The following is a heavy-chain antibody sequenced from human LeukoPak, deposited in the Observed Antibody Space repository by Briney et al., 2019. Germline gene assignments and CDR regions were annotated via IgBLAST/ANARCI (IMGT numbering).Heavy chain of an antibody. Sequence: ASVKVSCKASGYTFTDSYIHWVRQAPGQGLEWMGWINPNSGGTNYAQKFRGRVTMTRDTSISTAYMELSRLRSDDTAVYYCAREGRGWAFDIWGQGTMVTVSS. CDR3: AREGRGWAFDI. D-gene: IGHD2-15*01. V-gene: IGHV1-2*02. CDR1: GYTFTDSY. J-gene: IGHJ3*02. CDR2: INPNSGGT.